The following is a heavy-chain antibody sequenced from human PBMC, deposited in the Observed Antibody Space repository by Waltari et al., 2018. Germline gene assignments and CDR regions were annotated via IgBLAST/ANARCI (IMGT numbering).Heavy chain of an antibody. CDR2: ISYNENT. Sequence: QVQLQQSGPGLLKPSETLSLSCTVSGGSIRRSGYYWGWIRQPPGRGVEWIGTISYNENTCYSPSLRSRVTISVDTSRNQFSLKMSSVTAADTAIYYCARLKSSSGARGYFYSWGQGTLVTVSS. J-gene: IGHJ4*02. CDR1: GGSIRRSGYY. CDR3: ARLKSSSGARGYFYS. D-gene: IGHD6-6*01. V-gene: IGHV4-39*01.